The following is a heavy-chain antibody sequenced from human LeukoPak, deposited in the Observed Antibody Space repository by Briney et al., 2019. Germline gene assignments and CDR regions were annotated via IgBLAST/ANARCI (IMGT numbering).Heavy chain of an antibody. V-gene: IGHV3-53*01. Sequence: GGSLRLSCAASGFTVSSNYMSWVRQAPGKGLEWVSVIYSVGSTYYADSVEGRFTISRDNSKTTLYLQMNSLRAEDTAVYYCARVLSGSYEWGYFDYWGQGTLVTVSS. D-gene: IGHD1-26*01. CDR2: IYSVGST. CDR1: GFTVSSNY. J-gene: IGHJ4*02. CDR3: ARVLSGSYEWGYFDY.